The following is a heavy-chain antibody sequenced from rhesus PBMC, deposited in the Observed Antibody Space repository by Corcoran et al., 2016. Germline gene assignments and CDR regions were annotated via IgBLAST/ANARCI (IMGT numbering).Heavy chain of an antibody. CDR3: ATERGIAGTADLYGLDS. J-gene: IGHJ6*01. V-gene: IGHV1-111*02. CDR1: GYTFTDYY. Sequence: EVQLVQSGAEVKKPGASVKISCKASGYTFTDYYLHWVRQAPGKGLEWMGRVDPEDGEAIHAQKLQDRGTITADTSTDTAYMELSSLRSEDTAVYYCATERGIAGTADLYGLDSWGQGVVVTVSS. D-gene: IGHD1-1-1*01. CDR2: VDPEDGEA.